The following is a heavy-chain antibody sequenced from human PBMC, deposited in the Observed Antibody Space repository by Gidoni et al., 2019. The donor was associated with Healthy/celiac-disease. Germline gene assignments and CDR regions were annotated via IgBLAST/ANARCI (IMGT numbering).Heavy chain of an antibody. V-gene: IGHV4-39*01. CDR3: ARHLLPIVVVPAGWFDP. Sequence: QLQLQESGPGLVKPSETLSLTCTVSGGAISSSSYYWGWIRQPPGQGLEWIVSIYYSGRTYYNPSLKSRVTISVDTSKNQFSLKLSSVTAADTAVYYCARHLLPIVVVPAGWFDPWGQGTLVTVSS. D-gene: IGHD2-2*01. CDR2: IYYSGRT. CDR1: GGAISSSSYY. J-gene: IGHJ5*02.